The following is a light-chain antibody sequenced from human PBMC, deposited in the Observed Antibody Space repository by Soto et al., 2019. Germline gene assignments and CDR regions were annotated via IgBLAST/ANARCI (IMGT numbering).Light chain of an antibody. V-gene: IGKV4-1*01. CDR1: QSVLSSSNNQNQ. CDR2: WAS. J-gene: IGKJ2*01. Sequence: DIVMTQSPDSMAVSLGERATINCKSSQSVLSSSNNQNQLAWYQQKPGQSPKLLIYWASTRESGVPDRFGGSGSGTDFTLTISSLQAEDVAFYYCQQYYSPPYTFGQGTKLESK. CDR3: QQYYSPPYT.